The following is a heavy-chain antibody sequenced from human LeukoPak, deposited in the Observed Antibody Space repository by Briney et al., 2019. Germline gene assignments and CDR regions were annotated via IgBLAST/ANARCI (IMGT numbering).Heavy chain of an antibody. Sequence: ASVKVSCKASGYTFTGYYMHWVRQAPGKGLEWMGGFDPEDGETIYAQKFQGRVTMTEDTSTDTAYMELSSLRSEDTAVYYCATDKQPIRAPNGMDVWGQGTTVTVSS. V-gene: IGHV1-24*01. CDR3: ATDKQPIRAPNGMDV. CDR2: FDPEDGET. J-gene: IGHJ6*02. CDR1: GYTFTGYY. D-gene: IGHD3-10*01.